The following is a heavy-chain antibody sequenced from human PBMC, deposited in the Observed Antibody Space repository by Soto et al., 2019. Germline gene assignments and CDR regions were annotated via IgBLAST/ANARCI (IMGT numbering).Heavy chain of an antibody. V-gene: IGHV3-15*01. CDR1: GFTFSNAW. CDR2: IKSKTDGGTT. J-gene: IGHJ4*02. CDR3: TTLHRDFWSGYSSYYFDY. Sequence: LRLSCAASGFTFSNAWMSWVRQAPGKGLEWVGRIKSKTDGGTTDYAAPVKGRFTISRDDSKNTLYLQMNSLKTEDTAVYYCTTLHRDFWSGYSSYYFDYWGQGTLVTVSS. D-gene: IGHD3-3*01.